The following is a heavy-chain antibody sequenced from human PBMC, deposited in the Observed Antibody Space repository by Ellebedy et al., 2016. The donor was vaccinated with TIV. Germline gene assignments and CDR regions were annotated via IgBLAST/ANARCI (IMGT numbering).Heavy chain of an antibody. D-gene: IGHD1-26*01. CDR1: GYSFTSYW. J-gene: IGHJ6*02. Sequence: KVSCXGSGYSFTSYWIGWVRQMPGKGLEWMGIIYPGDSDTRYSPSFQGQVTISADKSISTAYLQWSSLKASDTAMYYCARHYIVGASADSGEYHYYGMDVWGQGTTVTVSS. CDR2: IYPGDSDT. V-gene: IGHV5-51*01. CDR3: ARHYIVGASADSGEYHYYGMDV.